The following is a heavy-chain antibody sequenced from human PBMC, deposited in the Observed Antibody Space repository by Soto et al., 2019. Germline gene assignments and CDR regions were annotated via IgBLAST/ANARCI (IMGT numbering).Heavy chain of an antibody. V-gene: IGHV3-33*01. CDR2: IWYDGSNK. D-gene: IGHD3-16*02. CDR3: AMCTCGGVIGKKDDAFDI. Sequence: QVQLVESGGGVVQPGRSLRLSCAASGFTFSSYGMHWVRQAPGKGLEWVAGIWYDGSNKYYADSVKGRFTISRDNSKNTLYLQMNSLRAEDTAVYYCAMCTCGGVIGKKDDAFDIWGQGTMVTVSS. CDR1: GFTFSSYG. J-gene: IGHJ3*02.